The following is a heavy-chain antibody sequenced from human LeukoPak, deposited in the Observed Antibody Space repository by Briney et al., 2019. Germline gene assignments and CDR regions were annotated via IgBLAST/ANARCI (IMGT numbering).Heavy chain of an antibody. CDR3: ARSGSGYETAHYKRHGMDV. J-gene: IGHJ6*02. CDR2: INPNGCGK. V-gene: IGHV1-2*02. Sequence: GASVKDSCKASGYTFTGYYMHWVRPAPGQGVEWMGWINPNGCGKNYAQKFQGRLTMTRDTSISTAYMELSRLRSDDTAVYYCARSGSGYETAHYKRHGMDVWGQGTTVTVSS. CDR1: GYTFTGYY. D-gene: IGHD5-12*01.